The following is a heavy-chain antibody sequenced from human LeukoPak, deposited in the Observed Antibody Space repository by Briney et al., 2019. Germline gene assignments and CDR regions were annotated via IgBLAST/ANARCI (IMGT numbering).Heavy chain of an antibody. V-gene: IGHV1-2*02. Sequence: GASVKVSCKASGYTFTGYYMHWVRQAPGQGLEWMGWINPNSGGTNYAQKFQGRVTMTRDTSISTAYMELSRLRSDDTAVYYCARGLFRGVKVFVNYWGQGTLVTVSS. CDR1: GYTFTGYY. CDR2: INPNSGGT. J-gene: IGHJ4*02. CDR3: ARGLFRGVKVFVNY. D-gene: IGHD3-10*01.